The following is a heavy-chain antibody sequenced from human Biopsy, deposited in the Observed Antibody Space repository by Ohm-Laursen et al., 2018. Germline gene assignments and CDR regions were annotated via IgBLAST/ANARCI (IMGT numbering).Heavy chain of an antibody. J-gene: IGHJ1*01. CDR1: GGTFINYG. CDR3: ATKLTGYFHH. Sequence: SVKVSCKAPGGTFINYGVNWVRQAPGQGLEWLGGNIPILGTGNYAQKFQDRVTVAADTSTSTVTMELRSLRSDDTAVYYCATKLTGYFHHWGQGILVIVSS. V-gene: IGHV1-69*06. CDR2: NIPILGTG. D-gene: IGHD3-9*01.